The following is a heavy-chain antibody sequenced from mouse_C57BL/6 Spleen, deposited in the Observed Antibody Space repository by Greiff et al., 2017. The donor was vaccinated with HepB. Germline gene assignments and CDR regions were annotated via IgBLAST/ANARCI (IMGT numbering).Heavy chain of an antibody. CDR2: INPNNGGT. CDR3: ARHYSNYVGFDY. D-gene: IGHD2-5*01. V-gene: IGHV1-22*01. J-gene: IGHJ2*01. CDR1: GYTFTDYN. Sequence: VQLKESGPELVKPGASVKMSCKASGYTFTDYNMHWVKQSHGKSLEWIGYINPNNGGTSYNQKFKGKATLTVNKSSSTAYMELRSLTSEDSAVYYCARHYSNYVGFDYWGQGTTLTVSS.